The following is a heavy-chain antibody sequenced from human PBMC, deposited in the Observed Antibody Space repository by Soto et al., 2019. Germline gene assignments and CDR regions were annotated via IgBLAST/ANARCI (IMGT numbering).Heavy chain of an antibody. CDR1: GGSISSYY. CDR3: ARHRTFVDIVATVNEYYYYYYMAV. CDR2: IYYSGST. V-gene: IGHV4-59*08. Sequence: SETLSLTCTVSGGSISSYYWSWIRQPPGKGLEWIGYIYYSGSTNYNPSLKSRVTISVDTSKNQFSLKLSSVTAADTAVYYCARHRTFVDIVATVNEYYYYYYMAVWGKGTTVTVSS. D-gene: IGHD5-12*01. J-gene: IGHJ6*03.